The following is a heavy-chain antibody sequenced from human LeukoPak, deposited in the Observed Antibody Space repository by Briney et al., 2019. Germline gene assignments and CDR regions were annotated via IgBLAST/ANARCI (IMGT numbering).Heavy chain of an antibody. J-gene: IGHJ4*02. D-gene: IGHD6-19*01. CDR2: ISAYNGNT. CDR1: GYTFTSYG. V-gene: IGHV1-18*01. CDR3: ARDRPVAGSPASFDY. Sequence: ASVKVSCRASGYTFTSYGISWVRQAPGQGLEWMGWISAYNGNTNYAQKLQGRVTMTTDTSTSTAYMELRSLRSDDTAVYYCARDRPVAGSPASFDYWGQGTLVTVSS.